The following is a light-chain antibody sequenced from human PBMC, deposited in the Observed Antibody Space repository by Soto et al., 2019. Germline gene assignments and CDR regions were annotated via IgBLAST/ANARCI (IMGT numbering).Light chain of an antibody. V-gene: IGKV3-20*01. Sequence: EIVLTQSPGTLSLSPGERATLSCRASQSVSSSYLAWYQQKPGQAPRLLIYGASSRATGIPDRFSGSGSGTDFTLTISRLEPEDFAVYYCQQYGGSPPYTFGLWTKLEIK. CDR3: QQYGGSPPYT. CDR2: GAS. J-gene: IGKJ2*01. CDR1: QSVSSSY.